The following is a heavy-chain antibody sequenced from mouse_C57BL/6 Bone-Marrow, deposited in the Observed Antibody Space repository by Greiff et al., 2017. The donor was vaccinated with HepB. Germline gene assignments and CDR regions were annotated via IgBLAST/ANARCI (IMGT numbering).Heavy chain of an antibody. J-gene: IGHJ4*01. D-gene: IGHD1-1*01. V-gene: IGHV1-81*01. CDR1: GYTFTSYG. CDR3: ARKSITTVVEDYYAMDY. Sequence: VQLQESGAELARPGASVKLSCKASGYTFTSYGISWVKQRTGQGLEWIGEIYPRSGNTYYNEKFKGKATLTADKSSSTAYMERRSLTSEDSAVYFCARKSITTVVEDYYAMDYWGQGTSVTVSS. CDR2: IYPRSGNT.